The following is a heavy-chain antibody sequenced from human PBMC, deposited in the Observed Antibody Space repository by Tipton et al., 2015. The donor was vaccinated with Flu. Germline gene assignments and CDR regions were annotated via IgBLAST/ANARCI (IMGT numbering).Heavy chain of an antibody. J-gene: IGHJ4*02. Sequence: SLRLSCATSGFTFSKYWMSWIRQAPRKGLEWVAHISLDGNDKYYVDSVKGRFTISRDNAEKSLSLQMNSLRAEDTAVYYCARQLGGGDCYWGQGTLVTVSS. D-gene: IGHD2-21*01. V-gene: IGHV3-7*03. CDR2: ISLDGNDK. CDR3: ARQLGGGDCY. CDR1: GFTFSKYW.